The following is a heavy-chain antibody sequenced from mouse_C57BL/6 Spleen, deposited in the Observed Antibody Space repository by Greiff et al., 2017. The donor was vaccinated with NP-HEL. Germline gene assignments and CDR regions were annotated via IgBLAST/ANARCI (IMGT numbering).Heavy chain of an antibody. Sequence: EVKLQESGEGLVKPGGSLKLSCAASGFTFSSYAMSWVRQTPEKRLEWVAYISSGGDYIYYADTVKGRFTISRDNARNTLYLQMSSLKSEDTAMYYCTRGGATDFDYWGQGTTLTVSS. J-gene: IGHJ2*01. CDR2: ISSGGDYI. CDR1: GFTFSSYA. V-gene: IGHV5-9-1*02. CDR3: TRGGATDFDY. D-gene: IGHD3-1*01.